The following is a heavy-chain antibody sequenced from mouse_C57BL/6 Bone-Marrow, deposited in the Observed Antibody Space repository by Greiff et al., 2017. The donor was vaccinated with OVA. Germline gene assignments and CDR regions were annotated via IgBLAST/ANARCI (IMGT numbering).Heavy chain of an antibody. Sequence: EVKLVESGGGLVKPGGSLQLSCAASGFTFSSYALSWVRPTPEKRLAWVATISDGGSYTYYPDNVKGRFTISRDNAKNNLYLQMSHLKSEDTAMYYCARDDGCYYYAMDDWGQGTSVTVSS. D-gene: IGHD2-3*01. CDR3: ARDDGCYYYAMDD. J-gene: IGHJ4*01. CDR1: GFTFSSYA. V-gene: IGHV5-4*01. CDR2: ISDGGSYT.